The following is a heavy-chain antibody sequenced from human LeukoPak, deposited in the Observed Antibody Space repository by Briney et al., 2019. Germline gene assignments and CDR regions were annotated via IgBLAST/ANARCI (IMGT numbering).Heavy chain of an antibody. D-gene: IGHD3-22*01. J-gene: IGHJ4*02. CDR1: GFTFSSYA. CDR3: AKDPYYYDSSGYYTTPSFDY. Sequence: PGGSLRLSCAVSGFTFSSYAMSWVRQAPGKGLEWVSAISGSGGSTYYADSVKGRFTISRDNSKNTLYLQMNSLRAEDTAVYYCAKDPYYYDSSGYYTTPSFDYWGQGTLVTVSS. CDR2: ISGSGGST. V-gene: IGHV3-23*01.